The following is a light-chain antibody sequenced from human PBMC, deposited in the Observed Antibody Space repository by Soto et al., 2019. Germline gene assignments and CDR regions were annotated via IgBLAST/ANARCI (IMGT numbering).Light chain of an antibody. CDR1: NSDVGGYNY. CDR2: DVS. J-gene: IGLJ2*01. CDR3: SSYTSSGSRV. Sequence: QSALTQPASVSGSPGQSIAISCTGTNSDVGGYNYVSWYQQHPGKAPKLMIYDVSNRPSGVSDRFSGSKSGNTASLTISGLQAEDEADYYCSSYTSSGSRVFGGGTKLIVL. V-gene: IGLV2-14*01.